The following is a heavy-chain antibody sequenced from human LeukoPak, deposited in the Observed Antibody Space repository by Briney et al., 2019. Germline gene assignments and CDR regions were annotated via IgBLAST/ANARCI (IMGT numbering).Heavy chain of an antibody. V-gene: IGHV4-59*12. CDR2: IYYSGST. J-gene: IGHJ3*02. Sequence: SETLSLTCTVSGGSISSYYWSWIRQPPGKGLEWIGYIYYSGSTNYNPSLKSRVTISVDTSKNQFSLKLSSVTAADTAVYYCARLGSSWYRGRDAFDIWGQGTMVTVSS. D-gene: IGHD6-13*01. CDR3: ARLGSSWYRGRDAFDI. CDR1: GGSISSYY.